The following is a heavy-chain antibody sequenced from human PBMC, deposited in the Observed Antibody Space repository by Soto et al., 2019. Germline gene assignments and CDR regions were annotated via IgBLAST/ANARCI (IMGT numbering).Heavy chain of an antibody. J-gene: IGHJ4*02. D-gene: IGHD6-19*01. Sequence: SETLSLTCTVSGGSISSGGYYWSWIRQHPGKGLEWIGYIYYSGSTYYNPSLKSRVTISVDTSKNQFSLRLSSVTAADTAVYYCARVLLEAGQWLVGFDYWGQGALVTVSS. V-gene: IGHV4-31*03. CDR3: ARVLLEAGQWLVGFDY. CDR1: GGSISSGGYY. CDR2: IYYSGST.